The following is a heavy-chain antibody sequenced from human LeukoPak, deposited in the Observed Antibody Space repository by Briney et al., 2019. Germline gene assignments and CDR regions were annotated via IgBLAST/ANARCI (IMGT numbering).Heavy chain of an antibody. CDR2: ISYDGSNK. Sequence: GGSLRLSCAASGFTFSSYAMHWVRQAPGKGLEWVAVISYDGSNKYYADSVKGRFTISRDNSKNTLYLQMNSLRAEDTAVYYCAREASHERWLQLVRERAGYYFDYWGQGTLVTVSS. V-gene: IGHV3-30*04. CDR1: GFTFSSYA. D-gene: IGHD5-24*01. CDR3: AREASHERWLQLVRERAGYYFDY. J-gene: IGHJ4*02.